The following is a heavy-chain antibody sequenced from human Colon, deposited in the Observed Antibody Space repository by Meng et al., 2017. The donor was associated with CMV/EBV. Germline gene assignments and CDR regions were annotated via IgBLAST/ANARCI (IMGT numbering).Heavy chain of an antibody. J-gene: IGHJ6*02. V-gene: IGHV3-30*15. D-gene: IGHD2-21*01. CDR1: GFTFSSYP. CDR2: ISNAGTNT. Sequence: GESLKISCEASGFTFSSYPMHWVRQVPGKGLEWVAVISNAGTNTYYAHSVKGRYTISRDNSKETLSLQMGSLRLEDTGVYYCARDRGRNCGNNICPGDHYYALDVWGQGTTVTVSS. CDR3: ARDRGRNCGNNICPGDHYYALDV.